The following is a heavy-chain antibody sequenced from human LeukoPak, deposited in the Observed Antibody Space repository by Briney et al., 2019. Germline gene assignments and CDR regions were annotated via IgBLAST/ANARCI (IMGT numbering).Heavy chain of an antibody. CDR3: ARDLYSSSWYESNWYFDL. V-gene: IGHV1-24*01. CDR2: FDPEDGET. J-gene: IGHJ2*01. Sequence: ASVKVSCKVSGYTLTELSMHWVRQAPGKGLEWMGGFDPEDGETIYAQKFQGRVTMTEDTSTDTAYMELSSLRSEDTAVYYCARDLYSSSWYESNWYFDLWGRGTLVTVSS. D-gene: IGHD6-13*01. CDR1: GYTLTELS.